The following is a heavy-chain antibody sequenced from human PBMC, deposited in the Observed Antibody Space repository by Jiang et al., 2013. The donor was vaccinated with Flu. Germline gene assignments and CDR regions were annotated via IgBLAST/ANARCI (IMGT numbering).Heavy chain of an antibody. CDR2: INQDGSDK. CDR1: GFNFRGYW. D-gene: IGHD3-3*01. Sequence: GGPLRLSCAASGFNFRGYWMSWVRQAPGKGLEWVANINQDGSDKSYVDFVKGRFSISRDNAKNSLFLQMNNLRAEDTAVYYCAREDIWAYDFWGQGTMVTVS. CDR3: AREDIWAYDF. V-gene: IGHV3-7*03. J-gene: IGHJ3*01.